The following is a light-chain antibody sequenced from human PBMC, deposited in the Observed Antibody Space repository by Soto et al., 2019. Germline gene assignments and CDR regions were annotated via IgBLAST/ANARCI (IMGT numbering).Light chain of an antibody. CDR2: GTS. CDR1: RRVSSRY. V-gene: IGKV3-20*01. CDR3: HQYGYSPNT. Sequence: EIVVTQSPGTLSLSPGERATLSCRASRRVSSRYLAWYQQKPGQAPRLLIYGTSSRATGIPDRFSGSGSGTDFTLTISRLEPEAFAVYHCHQYGYSPNTFGQVTKLEIK. J-gene: IGKJ2*01.